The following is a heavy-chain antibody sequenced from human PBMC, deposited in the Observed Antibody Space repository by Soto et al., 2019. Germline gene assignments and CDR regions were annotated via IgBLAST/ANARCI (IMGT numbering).Heavy chain of an antibody. CDR2: IYYSGST. D-gene: IGHD4-17*01. CDR1: GGSISSSSYY. Sequence: SETLSLTCTVSGGSISSSSYYWGWIRQPPGKGLEWIGSIYYSGSTYYNPSLKSRVTISVDTSKNQFSLKLSSVTAADTAVYYCARRTTVTTNYFDYWGQGTLVTVSS. CDR3: ARRTTVTTNYFDY. J-gene: IGHJ4*02. V-gene: IGHV4-39*01.